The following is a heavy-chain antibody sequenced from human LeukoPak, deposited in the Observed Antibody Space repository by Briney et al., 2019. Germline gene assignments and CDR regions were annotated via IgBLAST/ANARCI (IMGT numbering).Heavy chain of an antibody. J-gene: IGHJ4*02. CDR2: IWYDGSNK. V-gene: IGHV3-33*06. CDR1: GFTFSSYG. CDR3: AKGAGFLEWLSYYFDY. Sequence: PGRSLRLSCAASGFTFSSYGMHWVRQAPSKGLEWVAVIWYDGSNKYYADSVRGRITISRDNSKNTLYLQMNSLRAEDTAVYYCAKGAGFLEWLSYYFDYWGQGTLVTVSS. D-gene: IGHD3-3*01.